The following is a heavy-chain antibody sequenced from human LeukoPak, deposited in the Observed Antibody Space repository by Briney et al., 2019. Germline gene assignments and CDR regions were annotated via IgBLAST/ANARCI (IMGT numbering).Heavy chain of an antibody. J-gene: IGHJ6*02. Sequence: ASVKVSCKASGYTFTSYDINWVRQATGQGLEWMGWMNPNSGNTGYAQKLQGRVTMTTDTSTSTAYMELRSLRSDDTAVYYCARDHHITIFGVVIFDYYYYGMDVWGQGTTVTVSS. CDR2: MNPNSGNT. D-gene: IGHD3-3*01. CDR3: ARDHHITIFGVVIFDYYYYGMDV. CDR1: GYTFTSYD. V-gene: IGHV1-8*01.